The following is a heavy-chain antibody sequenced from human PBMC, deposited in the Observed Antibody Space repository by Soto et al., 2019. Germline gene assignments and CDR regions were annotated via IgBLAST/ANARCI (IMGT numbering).Heavy chain of an antibody. CDR3: ARRGESSDWYIVDIPFES. CDR1: GYTFTNYW. V-gene: IGHV5-51*01. J-gene: IGHJ4*02. CDR2: INPADSDI. Sequence: EVQLVQSGAEVKKPGESLKISCQTSGYTFTNYWIGWVRQMPGKGLEWLGIINPADSDIRYNPSFEGKVTISVDKSISTAFLEWNSLQAADTATYYCARRGESSDWYIVDIPFESWGQGTLVTVSS. D-gene: IGHD6-19*01.